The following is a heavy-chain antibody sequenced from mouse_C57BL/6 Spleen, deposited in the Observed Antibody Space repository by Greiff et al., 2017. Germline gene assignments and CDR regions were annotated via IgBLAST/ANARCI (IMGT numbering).Heavy chain of an antibody. CDR1: GFTFSSYA. J-gene: IGHJ2*01. V-gene: IGHV5-4*01. Sequence: DVMLVESGGGLVKPGGSLKLSCAASGFTFSSYAMSWVRQTPGKRLEWVATISDGGSYTYYPDNVKGRFTISRDNAKNNLYLQMSHLKSEDTAMYYCAREGYYGSVFDYWGQGTTLTVSS. D-gene: IGHD1-1*01. CDR2: ISDGGSYT. CDR3: AREGYYGSVFDY.